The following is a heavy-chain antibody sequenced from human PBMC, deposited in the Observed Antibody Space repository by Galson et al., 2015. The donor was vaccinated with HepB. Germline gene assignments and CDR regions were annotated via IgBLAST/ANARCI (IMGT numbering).Heavy chain of an antibody. Sequence: SEPLSLTCTVPGGSISSPHWGWIRQTPGKELEWIGNMYHRGNTNSNPSLKSRVTMSLDMSKNQFSLKLRSVTAADTAVYYCARVLWAAAAYYFDFWGQGTLVTVSS. CDR1: GGSISSPH. D-gene: IGHD6-13*01. V-gene: IGHV4-59*11. J-gene: IGHJ4*02. CDR3: ARVLWAAAAYYFDF. CDR2: MYHRGNT.